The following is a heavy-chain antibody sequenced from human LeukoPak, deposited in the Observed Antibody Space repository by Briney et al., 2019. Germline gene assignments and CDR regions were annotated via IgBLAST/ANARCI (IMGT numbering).Heavy chain of an antibody. CDR2: INHSGST. V-gene: IGHV4-34*01. CDR3: ARGRIAAAPFQPGDMDV. D-gene: IGHD6-13*01. J-gene: IGHJ6*02. CDR1: GGSFSGYY. Sequence: SETLSLTCAVYGGSFSGYYWSWIRQPPGKGLGWIGEINHSGSTNYNPSLKSRVTISVDTSKNQFSLKLSSVTAADTAVYYCARGRIAAAPFQPGDMDVWGQGTTVTVSS.